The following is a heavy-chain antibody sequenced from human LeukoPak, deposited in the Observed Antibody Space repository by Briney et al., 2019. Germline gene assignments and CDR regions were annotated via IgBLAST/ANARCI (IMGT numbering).Heavy chain of an antibody. D-gene: IGHD3-22*01. V-gene: IGHV3-53*01. CDR3: ARGFSDGYYSHTFDY. Sequence: SGGSLRLSCAASGFTVSSNYMSWVRQAPGKGLEWVSVIYSGGSTYYADSVKGRFTISRDNSKNTLYLQMNSLRAEDTAVYYCARGFSDGYYSHTFDYWGQGTLVTVSS. CDR1: GFTVSSNY. J-gene: IGHJ4*02. CDR2: IYSGGST.